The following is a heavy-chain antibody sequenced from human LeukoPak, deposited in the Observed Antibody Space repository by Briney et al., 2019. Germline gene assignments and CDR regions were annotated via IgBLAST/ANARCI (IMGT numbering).Heavy chain of an antibody. Sequence: GGSLRLSCAASGFTFNGYAMNWVRQAPGKGLEWVAVTSYDGNNKYYADSVKGRFTISRDNSKNTLYLQMNSLIPEDTAVYFCARGPGLLWFGELISWGQGTQVTVSS. J-gene: IGHJ5*02. D-gene: IGHD3-10*01. V-gene: IGHV3-30-3*01. CDR2: TSYDGNNK. CDR3: ARGPGLLWFGELIS. CDR1: GFTFNGYA.